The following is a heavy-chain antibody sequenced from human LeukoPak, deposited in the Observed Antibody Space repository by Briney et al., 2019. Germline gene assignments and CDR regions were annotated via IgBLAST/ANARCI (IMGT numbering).Heavy chain of an antibody. J-gene: IGHJ4*02. D-gene: IGHD2-15*01. CDR2: INPNSGGT. Sequence: ASVKVSCKASGYTFTGYYMHWVRQAPGQGLEWMGWINPNSGGTNYAQKFQGWVTMTRDTSISTAYMELSRLRSDDTAVYYCARGTIKYCSGGSCYVYWGQGTLVTVSS. CDR3: ARGTIKYCSGGSCYVY. V-gene: IGHV1-2*04. CDR1: GYTFTGYY.